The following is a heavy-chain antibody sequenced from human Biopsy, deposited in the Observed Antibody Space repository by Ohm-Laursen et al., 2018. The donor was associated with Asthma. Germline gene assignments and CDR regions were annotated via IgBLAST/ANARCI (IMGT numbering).Heavy chain of an antibody. Sequence: VSSVKVSCKASGGTFSSDAISWVRQAPGQGLEWMGGIMPIFGTPNYAQQFQHRLTITADDSTTTVYMELSSLTLEDTAVYFCARSYCGGDCYSPFDYWGQGSLVTVSS. CDR2: IMPIFGTP. J-gene: IGHJ4*02. CDR1: GGTFSSDA. CDR3: ARSYCGGDCYSPFDY. D-gene: IGHD2-21*01. V-gene: IGHV1-69*01.